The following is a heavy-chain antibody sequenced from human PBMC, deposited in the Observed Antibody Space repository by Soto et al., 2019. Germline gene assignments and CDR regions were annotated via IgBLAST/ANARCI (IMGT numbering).Heavy chain of an antibody. CDR3: ERPRKSNEAGTSFSFDY. CDR1: GYTFTSCY. CDR2: INPSGGST. D-gene: IGHD6-13*01. J-gene: IGHJ4*02. Sequence: AAVKVPCKASGYTFTSCYMHWVRQAPGQGLEWMGIINPSGGSTSYAQKFQGRVTMTRDTSTSTVYMELSSLRSENTAVYYCERPRKSNEAGTSFSFDYWGQGTLVTVSS. V-gene: IGHV1-46*01.